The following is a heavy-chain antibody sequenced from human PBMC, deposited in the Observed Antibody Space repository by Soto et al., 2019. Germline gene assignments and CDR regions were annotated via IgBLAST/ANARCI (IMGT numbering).Heavy chain of an antibody. CDR1: GLSFRSHG. CDR3: AKDHRNGGSRVDY. D-gene: IGHD2-15*01. CDR2: IPYDGNNR. V-gene: IGHV3-30*18. J-gene: IGHJ4*02. Sequence: QVQLVESGGGVVQPGRSLRLSCAVSGLSFRSHGMHWVRQAPGKGLEWVAFIPYDGNNRKYADSVKGRFTISRDNSKDALYLEMSGLRGGDTAVYYCAKDHRNGGSRVDYWGQGTLVTVSS.